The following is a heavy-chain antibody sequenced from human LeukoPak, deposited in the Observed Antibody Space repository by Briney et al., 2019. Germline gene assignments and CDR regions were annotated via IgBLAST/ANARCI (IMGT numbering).Heavy chain of an antibody. V-gene: IGHV4-39*07. CDR1: GDSISSSGYY. J-gene: IGHJ4*02. CDR2: IHHSGNT. Sequence: SETLSLTCSVSGDSISSSGYYWDWIRQPPGKGLEWIGSIHHSGNTNYNPSLKSRVTISADMSKNQFSLKVNSVTAADTAVYYCARGLSIAVTDYWGQGTLVTVSS. D-gene: IGHD6-19*01. CDR3: ARGLSIAVTDY.